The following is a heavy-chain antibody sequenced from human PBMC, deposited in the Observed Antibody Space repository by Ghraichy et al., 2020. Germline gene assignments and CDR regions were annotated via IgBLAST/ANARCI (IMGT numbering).Heavy chain of an antibody. CDR2: ISISGRTI. CDR3: AREPSVISGTGWFDP. J-gene: IGHJ5*02. Sequence: GALRLSCAASGFTFSTYEMNWVRQAPGKGLEWVSYISISGRTIYYADSVKGRFIISRDNAKNSLYLQMSSLRAEDTAVYYCAREPSVISGTGWFDPWGQGTLVTVSS. V-gene: IGHV3-48*03. CDR1: GFTFSTYE. D-gene: IGHD1-7*01.